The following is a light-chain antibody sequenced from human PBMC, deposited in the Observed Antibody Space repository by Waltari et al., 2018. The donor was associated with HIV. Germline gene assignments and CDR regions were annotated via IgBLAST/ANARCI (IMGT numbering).Light chain of an antibody. CDR1: QIVS. Sequence: EIVLTQSPGTLSLSPGERATLSCRASQIVSRLPGSSSSRATGIPDRFSGSGSGTDFTLTISRLEPEDFAVYSCQQYGRSPLTFGGGTKVEIK. V-gene: IGKV3-20*01. J-gene: IGKJ4*01. CDR3: QQYGRSPLT.